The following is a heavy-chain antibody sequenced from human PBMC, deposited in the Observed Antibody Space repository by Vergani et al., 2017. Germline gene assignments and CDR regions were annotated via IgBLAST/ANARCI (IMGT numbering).Heavy chain of an antibody. V-gene: IGHV4-30-4*01. D-gene: IGHD4-17*01. CDR1: GDSISSGVYY. CDR3: ASLRDYYYMDV. J-gene: IGHJ6*03. CDR2: IYHSGST. Sequence: QVQLQESGPGLVKPSQTLSLTCSVSGDSISSGVYYWNWIRQHPGKGLEWIGYIYHSGSTYYNPSLKSRVTISVDRSKNQFSLKLSSVTAADTAVYYCASLRDYYYMDVWGKGTTVTVSS.